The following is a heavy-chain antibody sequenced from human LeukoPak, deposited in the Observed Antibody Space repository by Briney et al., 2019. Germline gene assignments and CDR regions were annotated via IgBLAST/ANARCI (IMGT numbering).Heavy chain of an antibody. Sequence: ASVKVSCTPSVYTFTTYYMHWVRQAPGQGREWMGVINPSGGSTSYAQRFHGRVIMTRDTSTITVYMQLISLRSEDTAVYYCARDGPRIAALGEDFDYWGQGTLVTVSS. J-gene: IGHJ4*02. CDR3: ARDGPRIAALGEDFDY. D-gene: IGHD6-6*01. CDR1: VYTFTTYY. CDR2: INPSGGST. V-gene: IGHV1-46*01.